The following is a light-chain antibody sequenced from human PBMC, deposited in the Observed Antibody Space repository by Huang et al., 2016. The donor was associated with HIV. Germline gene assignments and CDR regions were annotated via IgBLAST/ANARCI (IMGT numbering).Light chain of an antibody. CDR1: QSISDY. V-gene: IGKV1-39*01. Sequence: DIQMTQSPSSLSASVGDRVTMTCRASQSISDYLNWYQQKPGKAPKLLMYSASILQNGVPSRFSGSGSGTDFTLTISGLQSEDFASYYCQQSHSTPYSFGQGTKLEIK. CDR2: SAS. CDR3: QQSHSTPYS. J-gene: IGKJ2*01.